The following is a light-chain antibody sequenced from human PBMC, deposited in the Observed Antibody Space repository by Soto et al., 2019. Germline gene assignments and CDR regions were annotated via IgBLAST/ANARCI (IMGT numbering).Light chain of an antibody. J-gene: IGKJ2*01. CDR3: QQYNNWPPGT. Sequence: EIVMTQSPATLSVSPGERATLSCRARQSVSSNLAWYQQKPGQAPRLLIYRASTRATGIPARCSGSGSGTDFTLTISSLQSEDFAVYYCQQYNNWPPGTFGQGTKLEIK. V-gene: IGKV3-15*01. CDR2: RAS. CDR1: QSVSSN.